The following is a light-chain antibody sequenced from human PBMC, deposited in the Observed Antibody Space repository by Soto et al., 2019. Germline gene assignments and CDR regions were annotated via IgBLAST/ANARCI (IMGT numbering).Light chain of an antibody. CDR3: QQYSTSPHT. Sequence: ESVLTQSPGTLSLSPGERATLSCRTSQSVSNSCFAWYQQKPGQALRLLIYGISTRATGIPDRFSGRGSGKDFTLTISRLAIEDFAVYFCQQYSTSPHTFGHGTKLEVK. J-gene: IGKJ2*01. CDR2: GIS. V-gene: IGKV3-20*01. CDR1: QSVSNSC.